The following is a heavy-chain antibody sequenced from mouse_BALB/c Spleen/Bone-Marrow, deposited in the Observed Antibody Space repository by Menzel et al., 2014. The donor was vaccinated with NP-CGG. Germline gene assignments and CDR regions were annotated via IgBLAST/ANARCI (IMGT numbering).Heavy chain of an antibody. J-gene: IGHJ3*01. Sequence: LEESGAELAKPGASVKMSCKASGYTFTSYWMHWVKQRPGQGLEWIGYINPSTGYTEYNQKFKDKATLTADKSSSTAYMQLSSLTSEASAVYYCARGYYGSSLVYWGQGTLVTVSA. CDR3: ARGYYGSSLVY. CDR2: INPSTGYT. D-gene: IGHD1-1*01. CDR1: GYTFTSYW. V-gene: IGHV1-7*01.